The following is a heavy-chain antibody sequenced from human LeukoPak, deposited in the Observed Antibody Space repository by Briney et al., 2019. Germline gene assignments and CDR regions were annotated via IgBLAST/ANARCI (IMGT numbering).Heavy chain of an antibody. J-gene: IGHJ5*02. CDR1: GGSISSYY. CDR3: ARGRDYYGSGIHYGFDP. D-gene: IGHD3-10*01. Sequence: SETLSLTCTVSGGSISSYYWSWIRQPPGKGLEWIGYIYYSGSTNYNPSLKSRVTISVDTSKNQFSLKLSSVTAADTAVYYCARGRDYYGSGIHYGFDPWGQGTLVTVSS. V-gene: IGHV4-59*08. CDR2: IYYSGST.